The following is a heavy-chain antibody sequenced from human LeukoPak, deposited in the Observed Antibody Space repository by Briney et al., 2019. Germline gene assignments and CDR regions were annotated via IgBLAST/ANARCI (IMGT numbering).Heavy chain of an antibody. D-gene: IGHD3-10*01. J-gene: IGHJ4*02. CDR1: GYSFTAFY. CDR3: ARDGVYGTGSYYRGFFDY. Sequence: ASVKVSFKASGYSFTAFYIHWVRQAPGQGLEWMGWIHPRSGETNYAYKFRGRVTMTRDTSISTTYMDLGSLGSDDTAVYYCARDGVYGTGSYYRGFFDYWGQGTLVTVSS. CDR2: IHPRSGET. V-gene: IGHV1-2*07.